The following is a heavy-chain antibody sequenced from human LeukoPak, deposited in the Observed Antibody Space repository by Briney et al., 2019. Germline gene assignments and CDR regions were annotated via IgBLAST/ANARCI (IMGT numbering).Heavy chain of an antibody. CDR3: ARMAGRTLDH. CDR1: GGSISTIGYS. CDR2: IFPTGST. D-gene: IGHD1-7*01. V-gene: IGHV4-30-2*01. Sequence: SQTLSLTCAVSGGSISTIGYSWSWIRRPPGTGLEWIGYIFPTGSTSYSPSLKSRVTKSLDRSKNLFSMTLNSVTAADTAVYYCARMAGRTLDHWGQGTLVTVSS. J-gene: IGHJ4*02.